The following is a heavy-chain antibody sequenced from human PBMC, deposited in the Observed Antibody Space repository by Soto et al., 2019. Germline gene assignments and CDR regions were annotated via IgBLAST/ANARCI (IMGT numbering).Heavy chain of an antibody. CDR1: GYTFTSYG. CDR3: ARELPTYYDFWSGYKPYNWFDP. Sequence: ASVKVSCKASGYTFTSYGISWVRQAPGQGLEWMGWISAYNGNTNYAQKLQGRVTMTTDTSTSSAYMELRSLRSEDTAVYYCARELPTYYDFWSGYKPYNWFDPWGQGTLVTVSS. CDR2: ISAYNGNT. J-gene: IGHJ5*02. V-gene: IGHV1-18*01. D-gene: IGHD3-3*01.